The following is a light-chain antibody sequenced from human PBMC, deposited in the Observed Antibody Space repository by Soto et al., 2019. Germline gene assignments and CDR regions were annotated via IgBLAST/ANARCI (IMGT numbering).Light chain of an antibody. J-gene: IGKJ2*01. CDR3: QQYGSSPYT. V-gene: IGKV3-15*01. Sequence: EVVLTQSPATLSVSPGAGATLSCRASQSVGSNLAWYQQKPGQTPRVLIYGASTRAIGIPARFSGSGFGTEFTLTISSLQSEDFAVYYCQQYGSSPYTFGQGTKLEIK. CDR2: GAS. CDR1: QSVGSN.